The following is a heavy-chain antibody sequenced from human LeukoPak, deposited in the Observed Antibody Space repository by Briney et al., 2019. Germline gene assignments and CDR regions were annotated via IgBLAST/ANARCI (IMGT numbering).Heavy chain of an antibody. CDR1: GFTVSSNY. D-gene: IGHD3-10*01. CDR2: IYSGGST. CDR3: ARDRIGDYYGSGHPGWFDP. V-gene: IGHV3-66*01. J-gene: IGHJ5*02. Sequence: GGSLRLSCAASGFTVSSNYMSWVRQAPGKGLEWVSVIYSGGSTYYADSVKGRFTISRDNSKNTLYLQMNSLRAEDTAVYYCARDRIGDYYGSGHPGWFDPWGQGTLVTVSS.